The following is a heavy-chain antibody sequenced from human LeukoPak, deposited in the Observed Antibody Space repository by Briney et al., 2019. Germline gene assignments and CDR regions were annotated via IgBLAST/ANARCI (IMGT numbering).Heavy chain of an antibody. Sequence: GGSLRLSCAAFGFTFTTHAMSWVRQAPGKGLEWVSAFSGSISKTYYANSVKGRFTISRDNSKDTLYLQMSSLRAEDTALYYCAKQRAGSAWFTLDYWGPGTLVTVSS. CDR3: AKQRAGSAWFTLDY. D-gene: IGHD6-19*01. J-gene: IGHJ4*02. CDR2: FSGSISKT. V-gene: IGHV3-23*01. CDR1: GFTFTTHA.